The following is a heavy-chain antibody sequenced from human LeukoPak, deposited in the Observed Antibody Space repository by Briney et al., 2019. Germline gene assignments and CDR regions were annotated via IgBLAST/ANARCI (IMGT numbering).Heavy chain of an antibody. CDR2: ISGSGGST. J-gene: IGHJ4*02. D-gene: IGHD1-26*01. V-gene: IGHV3-23*01. CDR3: AKDLRIVGATRAFDY. CDR1: GFTFSSYA. Sequence: GGSLRLSCAASGFTFSSYAMSWVRQAPGKGLEWVSAISGSGGSTYYADSVKGRFTISRDNSKNTLYLQMNSLRAEDTAVYYCAKDLRIVGATRAFDYWSQGTLVTVSS.